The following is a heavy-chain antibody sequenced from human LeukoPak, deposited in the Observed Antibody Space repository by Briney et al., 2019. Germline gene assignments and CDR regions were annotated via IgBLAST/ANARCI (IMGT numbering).Heavy chain of an antibody. CDR1: GGTFSSYA. CDR2: IIPILGTA. V-gene: IGHV1-69*05. J-gene: IGHJ5*02. Sequence: SVKVSCKASGGTFSSYAISWVGQAPGQGVEGMGGIIPILGTANYAQKFQGRGTITTDESTSTAYMELSSLRSEDTAVYYCARVTLYDFWSRYYNWFDPWGQGTLVTVSS. D-gene: IGHD3-3*01. CDR3: ARVTLYDFWSRYYNWFDP.